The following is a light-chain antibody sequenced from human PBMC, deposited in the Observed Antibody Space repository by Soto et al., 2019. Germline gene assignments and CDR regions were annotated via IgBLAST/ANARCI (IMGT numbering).Light chain of an antibody. Sequence: QSALTQPASVSGSPGQSITISCTGTSSDIGTYNLVSWYQHYPGKAPKLMIYEGIKRPSGVSNRFSGSKSGNTAFLTISGLRAEDEADYYCCSYAGSGTDNYVFGSGTKV. CDR2: EGI. V-gene: IGLV2-23*01. CDR3: CSYAGSGTDNYV. CDR1: SSDIGTYNL. J-gene: IGLJ1*01.